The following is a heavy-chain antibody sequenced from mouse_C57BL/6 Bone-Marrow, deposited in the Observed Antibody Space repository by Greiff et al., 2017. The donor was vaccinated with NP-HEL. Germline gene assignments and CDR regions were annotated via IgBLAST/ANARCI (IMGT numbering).Heavy chain of an antibody. J-gene: IGHJ3*01. CDR3: TRLFYYGYEGY. Sequence: HVQLQQSGAELAKPWASVSLTCTASGYTFTSYWMHWVKQRPGQGLEWLGYISPSRGYTKNNQIITDKATLTADKSSRTAYTQLSSLTYEDAADYCGTRLFYYGYEGYWGQGTLATVTA. D-gene: IGHD2-2*01. V-gene: IGHV1-7*01. CDR2: ISPSRGYT. CDR1: GYTFTSYW.